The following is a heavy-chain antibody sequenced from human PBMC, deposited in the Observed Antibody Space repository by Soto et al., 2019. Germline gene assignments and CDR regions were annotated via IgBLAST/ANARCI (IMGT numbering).Heavy chain of an antibody. CDR3: ARDLGELWPAVGGY. CDR1: GFIFNTYG. Sequence: QVQLVESGGGVVQPGRSLRLSCAASGFIFNTYGMHWVRQAPGKGLEWVAVIYYDGRSKYYADSVKGRFTISRDNSKNTLNLQMNSLRVEDTAVYYCARDLGELWPAVGGYWGQGTLVTVSS. CDR2: IYYDGRSK. J-gene: IGHJ4*02. D-gene: IGHD1-26*01. V-gene: IGHV3-33*01.